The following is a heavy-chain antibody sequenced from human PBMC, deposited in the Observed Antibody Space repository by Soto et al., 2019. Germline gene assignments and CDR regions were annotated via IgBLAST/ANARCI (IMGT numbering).Heavy chain of an antibody. CDR3: AKDITFDSSASNF. CDR2: MSGDGTTT. J-gene: IGHJ4*02. CDR1: GFTFSTYG. D-gene: IGHD3-22*01. V-gene: IGHV3-23*01. Sequence: EVQLLASGGGLVQPGESLRLSCTASGFTFSTYGMSWVRQAPGKGLEWVSSMSGDGTTTYYIDSVKSRFTISRDNSRNTLSLQMNSLRTEDTGIDFCAKDITFDSSASNFWAQGILVTVSS.